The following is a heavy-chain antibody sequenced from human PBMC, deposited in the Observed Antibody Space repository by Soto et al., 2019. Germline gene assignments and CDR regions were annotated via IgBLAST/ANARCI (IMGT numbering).Heavy chain of an antibody. CDR2: VNPNSGYT. CDR1: GYTFTSHD. Sequence: VASVKVSCKASGYTFTSHDINWVRQATGQGLEWMGWVNPNSGYTGYAQEFQGRVTMTRDTSTGTAYLELSSLRSDDAAMYYCARGITSGYSAYYFDYWGQGTPVTVSS. D-gene: IGHD3-22*01. CDR3: ARGITSGYSAYYFDY. J-gene: IGHJ4*02. V-gene: IGHV1-8*01.